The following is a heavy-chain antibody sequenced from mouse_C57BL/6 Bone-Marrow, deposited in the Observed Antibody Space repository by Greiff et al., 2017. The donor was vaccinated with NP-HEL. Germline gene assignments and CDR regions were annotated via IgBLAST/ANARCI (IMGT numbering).Heavy chain of an antibody. V-gene: IGHV1-52*01. CDR2: IDPSDSET. Sequence: QVQLKESGAELVRPGSSVKLSCKASGYTFTSYWMHWVKQRPIQGLEWIGNIDPSDSETHYNQKFKDKATLTVDKSSSTAYMQLSSLTSEDSAVYYCARYFDYDGRFYAMDYWGQGTSVTVSS. CDR3: ARYFDYDGRFYAMDY. D-gene: IGHD2-4*01. CDR1: GYTFTSYW. J-gene: IGHJ4*01.